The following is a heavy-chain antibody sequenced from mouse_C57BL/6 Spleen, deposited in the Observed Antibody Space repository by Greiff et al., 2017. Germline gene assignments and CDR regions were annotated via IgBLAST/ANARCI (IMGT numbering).Heavy chain of an antibody. Sequence: VQRVESGGDLVKPGGSLKLSCAASGFTFSSYGMSWVRQTPDKRLEWVATLSSGGSYTYYPDSVKGRFTISRDNAKNTLYLQMSSLKSEDTAMYYCARRGSYWYCDVWGTGTTVTVSS. J-gene: IGHJ1*03. CDR3: ARRGSYWYCDV. V-gene: IGHV5-6*01. CDR2: LSSGGSYT. CDR1: GFTFSSYG.